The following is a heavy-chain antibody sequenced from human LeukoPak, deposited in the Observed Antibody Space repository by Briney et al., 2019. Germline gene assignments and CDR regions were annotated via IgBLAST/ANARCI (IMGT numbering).Heavy chain of an antibody. D-gene: IGHD6-19*01. CDR3: AREDRQWLALGMDV. V-gene: IGHV3-53*01. CDR1: GFTVSSNY. CDR2: IYSGGST. J-gene: IGHJ6*02. Sequence: GGSLRLSCAASGFTVSSNYMSWVRQAPGKGLEWVSVIYSGGSTYYADSVKGRFTISRDNSKNTLYLQMNSLRAEDTAVYYCAREDRQWLALGMDVWGQGTTVTVSS.